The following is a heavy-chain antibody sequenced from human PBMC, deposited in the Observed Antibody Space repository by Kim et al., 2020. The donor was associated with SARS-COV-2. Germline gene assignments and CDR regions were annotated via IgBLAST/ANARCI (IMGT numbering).Heavy chain of an antibody. J-gene: IGHJ4*02. Sequence: NPSLKSRVTISVDTTKSQFSLKLSSVTAADTAVDYCARETVSGSVHFNYWGQGTLVTVSS. D-gene: IGHD3-16*01. V-gene: IGHV4-59*01. CDR3: ARETVSGSVHFNY.